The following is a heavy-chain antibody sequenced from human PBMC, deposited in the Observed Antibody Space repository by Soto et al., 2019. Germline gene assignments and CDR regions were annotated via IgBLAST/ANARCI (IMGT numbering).Heavy chain of an antibody. CDR3: AKERARVGPYFDY. V-gene: IGHV4-4*02. J-gene: IGHJ4*02. Sequence: SETLSLTCAVSGGSISSSNWWSWVRQPPGKGLEWIGEIYHSGSTNYNPSLKSRVTISVDKSKNQFSLKLSSVTAADTAVYYCAKERARVGPYFDYWGQGTLVTVS. CDR1: GGSISSSNW. CDR2: IYHSGST.